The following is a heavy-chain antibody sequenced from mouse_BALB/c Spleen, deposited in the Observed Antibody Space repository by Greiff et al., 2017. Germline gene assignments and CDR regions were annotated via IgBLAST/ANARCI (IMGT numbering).Heavy chain of an antibody. Sequence: QVQLQQSGAELVRPGASVTLSCKASGYTFTDYEMNWVKQTPVHGLEWIGAIDPETGGTAYNQKFKGKATLTADKSSSTAYMELRSLTSEDSAVYYCTRGDYGSGFAYWGQGTLVTVSA. CDR3: TRGDYGSGFAY. V-gene: IGHV1-15*01. CDR2: IDPETGGT. CDR1: GYTFTDYE. D-gene: IGHD1-1*01. J-gene: IGHJ3*01.